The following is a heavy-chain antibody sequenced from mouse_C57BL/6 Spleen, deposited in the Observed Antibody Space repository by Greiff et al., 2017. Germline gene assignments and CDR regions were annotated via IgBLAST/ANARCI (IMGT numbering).Heavy chain of an antibody. CDR2: INPNNGGT. D-gene: IGHD1-1*02. Sequence: VKQSHGKSLEWIGDINPNNGGTIYNQKFKGKATLTVDKSSSTAYMELRSLASEDTAVYYCASVGGYYAMDYWGQGTTLTVSS. V-gene: IGHV1-18*01. CDR3: ASVGGYYAMDY. J-gene: IGHJ2*01.